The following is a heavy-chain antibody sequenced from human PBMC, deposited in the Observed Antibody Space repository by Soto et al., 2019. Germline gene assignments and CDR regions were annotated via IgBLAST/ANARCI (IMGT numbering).Heavy chain of an antibody. D-gene: IGHD1-7*01. Sequence: PSETPSLTSTVSGAPINKPYWRWIRQSPEKGLEWIGYIYYSGSTNYNPSLKSRVTISVDTSKNQFSLKLSSVTAADTAVYYCARGTTGWFDPWGQGTLVTVSS. CDR3: ARGTTGWFDP. CDR1: GAPINKPY. V-gene: IGHV4-59*11. CDR2: IYYSGST. J-gene: IGHJ5*02.